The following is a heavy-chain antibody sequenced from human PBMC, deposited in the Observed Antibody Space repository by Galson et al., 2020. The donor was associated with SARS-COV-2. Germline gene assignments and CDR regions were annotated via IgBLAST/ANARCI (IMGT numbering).Heavy chain of an antibody. CDR3: PGVPKPWFGELLFDY. CDR1: GASTSSYY. D-gene: IGHD3-10*01. CDR2: IYYSGST. J-gene: IGHJ4*02. Sequence: SETLSLTCTVSGASTSSYYCSWIRQPPGKGLEWIGYIYYSGSTNYNPSLKNRVTISVDPSKNQFSLKLSSLTAADTAVYYCPGVPKPWFGELLFDYWGQGTLVTVSS. V-gene: IGHV4-59*13.